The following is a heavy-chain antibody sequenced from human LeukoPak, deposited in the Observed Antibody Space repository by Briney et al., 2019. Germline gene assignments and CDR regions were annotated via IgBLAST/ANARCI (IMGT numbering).Heavy chain of an antibody. J-gene: IGHJ6*02. D-gene: IGHD6-13*01. CDR2: IYDSGST. V-gene: IGHV4-59*08. Sequence: SETLSLTCTVSGCSISSYYWSWIRQPPGKGLEWIGYIYDSGSTNYNPSLKSRVTISVDTSKNQFSLKLSAVTAADTAVYYCARRVAAAGSYYYRMDVWGQGTTVTVSS. CDR3: ARRVAAAGSYYYRMDV. CDR1: GCSISSYY.